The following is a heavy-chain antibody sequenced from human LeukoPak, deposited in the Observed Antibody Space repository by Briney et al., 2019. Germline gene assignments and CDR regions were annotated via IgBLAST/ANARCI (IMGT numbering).Heavy chain of an antibody. J-gene: IGHJ4*02. D-gene: IGHD3-10*01. V-gene: IGHV4-34*01. CDR1: GGSFSGYY. CDR3: ARARITMVRGVTAFDY. CDR2: INHSGST. Sequence: SETLSLTCAVYGGSFSGYYWSWIRQPPGKGLEWIGEINHSGSTNYNPSLKSRVTISVDKSKNQFSLKLSSVTAADTAVYYCARARITMVRGVTAFDYWGQGTLVTVSS.